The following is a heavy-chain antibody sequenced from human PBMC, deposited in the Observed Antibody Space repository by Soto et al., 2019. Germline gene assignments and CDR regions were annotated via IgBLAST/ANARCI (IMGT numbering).Heavy chain of an antibody. Sequence: PGGSLRLSCAASGFTFSSYAMSWVRQAPGKGLEWVSAISGSGGSTYYADSVKGRFTISRDNSKNTLYLQMNSLRAEDTAVYYCAKGNYYDSSGYYFRDAFDIWGQGTMVTVSS. V-gene: IGHV3-23*01. J-gene: IGHJ3*02. CDR3: AKGNYYDSSGYYFRDAFDI. CDR2: ISGSGGST. D-gene: IGHD3-22*01. CDR1: GFTFSSYA.